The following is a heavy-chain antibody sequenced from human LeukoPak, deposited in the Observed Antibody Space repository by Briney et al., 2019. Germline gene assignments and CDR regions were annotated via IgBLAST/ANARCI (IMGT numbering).Heavy chain of an antibody. V-gene: IGHV1-18*01. CDR1: GYTFTSYG. J-gene: IGHJ5*02. CDR2: ISTYNGNT. D-gene: IGHD1-26*01. Sequence: ASVKVSCKASGYTFTSYGISWVRQAPGQGLEWMGWISTYNGNTNYAQKLQDRVTMTTDTSTSTAYMELRSLRSDDTAVYFCARDHVSYYLDPWGQGTLVTVSP. CDR3: ARDHVSYYLDP.